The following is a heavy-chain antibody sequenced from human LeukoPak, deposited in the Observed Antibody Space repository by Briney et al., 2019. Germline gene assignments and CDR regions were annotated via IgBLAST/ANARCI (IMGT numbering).Heavy chain of an antibody. CDR1: GFTFNNYN. CDR3: ARADLSGSYFHPHFLDY. D-gene: IGHD1-26*01. CDR2: ISDSSSYI. V-gene: IGHV3-21*01. Sequence: PGGSLRLSCAASGFTFNNYNMNWVRQAPGKGLEWVSSISDSSSYIYYADSVRGRFTISRDNAKNSLYLQMNSLRAEDTAMYYCARADLSGSYFHPHFLDYWVQGTLVTVSS. J-gene: IGHJ4*02.